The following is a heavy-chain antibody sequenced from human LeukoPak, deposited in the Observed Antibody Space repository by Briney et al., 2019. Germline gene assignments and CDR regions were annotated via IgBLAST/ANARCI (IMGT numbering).Heavy chain of an antibody. CDR3: AREGIVRTYDQ. CDR1: GDSISSYY. V-gene: IGHV4-59*12. D-gene: IGHD2/OR15-2a*01. J-gene: IGHJ4*02. CDR2: IYYSGIT. Sequence: PSETLSLTCTVSGDSISSYYWSWFRQPPGKELEWIACIYYSGITHYNPSLKSRVTISLDTSKNQFSLRLSSVTAADTAVYYCAREGIVRTYDQWGQGTLVTVSS.